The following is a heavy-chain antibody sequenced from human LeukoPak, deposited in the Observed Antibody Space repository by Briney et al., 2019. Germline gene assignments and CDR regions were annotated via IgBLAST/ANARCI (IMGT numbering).Heavy chain of an antibody. J-gene: IGHJ4*02. CDR3: ARVRRQWLAAYYFDY. Sequence: GESLQISCEGSGSSFTSYWIGWVRQMPGKGLEWMGIIYPGDSDTSYSPSFQGQFTISAAKSISTAYLQWSSLKASDTAMYYCARVRRQWLAAYYFDYWGQGTLVTVSS. D-gene: IGHD6-19*01. CDR1: GSSFTSYW. CDR2: IYPGDSDT. V-gene: IGHV5-51*01.